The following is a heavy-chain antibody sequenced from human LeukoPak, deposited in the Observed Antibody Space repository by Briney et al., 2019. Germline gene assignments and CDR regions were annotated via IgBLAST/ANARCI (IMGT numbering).Heavy chain of an antibody. CDR2: MNPNSGNT. D-gene: IGHD1-26*01. V-gene: IGHV1-18*01. J-gene: IGHJ3*02. Sequence: ASVKVSCKASGYTFTSYGISWVRQAPGQGLEWMGWMNPNSGNTGYAQKLQGRVTMTTDTSTSTAYMELRSLRSDDTAVYYCASEWVGSAFDIWGQGTMVTVSS. CDR3: ASEWVGSAFDI. CDR1: GYTFTSYG.